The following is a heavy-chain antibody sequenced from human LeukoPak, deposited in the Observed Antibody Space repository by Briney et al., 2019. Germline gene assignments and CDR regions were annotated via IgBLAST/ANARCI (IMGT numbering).Heavy chain of an antibody. CDR3: ARVGGSGWAANWFDP. Sequence: GGSLRLSCAASGFTVSNNYMSWVRQAPGKGLEWVSVIYSGGSTYYADSVKGRFTISRDNSKNTLYLQMNSLRAEDTAVYYCARVGGSGWAANWFDPWGQGTLVTVSS. CDR1: GFTVSNNY. V-gene: IGHV3-53*01. CDR2: IYSGGST. J-gene: IGHJ5*02. D-gene: IGHD6-19*01.